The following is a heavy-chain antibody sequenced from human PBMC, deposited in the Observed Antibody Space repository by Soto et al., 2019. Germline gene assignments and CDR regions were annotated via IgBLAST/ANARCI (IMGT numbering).Heavy chain of an antibody. J-gene: IGHJ2*01. D-gene: IGHD2-8*01. CDR3: ARLMVYAKINWYFDL. Sequence: QVQLVQSGAEVKKPGASVKVSCKASGYTFTSYGISWVRQAPGQGHEWMGWISAYNGNTNYAQKLQGRVTMTTDTSTSTAYMELRSLRSDDTAVYYCARLMVYAKINWYFDLWGRGTLVTVSS. V-gene: IGHV1-18*01. CDR2: ISAYNGNT. CDR1: GYTFTSYG.